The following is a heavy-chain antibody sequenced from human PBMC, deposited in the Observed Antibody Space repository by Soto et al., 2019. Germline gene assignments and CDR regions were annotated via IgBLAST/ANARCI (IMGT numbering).Heavy chain of an antibody. D-gene: IGHD6-19*01. CDR1: GFTFSSYG. Sequence: GGSLRLSCAASGFTFSSYGMHWVRQAPGKGLEWVAVISYDGSNKYYADSVKGRFTISRDNSKNTLYLQMNSLRAEDTAVYYCAKEAGDYWGQGTLVTVSS. V-gene: IGHV3-30*18. CDR3: AKEAGDY. CDR2: ISYDGSNK. J-gene: IGHJ4*02.